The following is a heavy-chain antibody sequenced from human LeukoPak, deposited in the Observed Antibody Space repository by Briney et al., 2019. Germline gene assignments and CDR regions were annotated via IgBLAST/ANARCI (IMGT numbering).Heavy chain of an antibody. V-gene: IGHV3-43*02. Sequence: GGSLRLSCAASGFTFDDYAMHWVRQAPGKGLEWVSLISGDGGSTYYADSVKGRFTISRDNSKDSLYLQMNSLRTEDTALYYCAKVEGGYCSGGCCFGAFDIWGQGTMVTVSS. CDR2: ISGDGGST. D-gene: IGHD2-15*01. J-gene: IGHJ3*02. CDR3: AKVEGGYCSGGCCFGAFDI. CDR1: GFTFDDYA.